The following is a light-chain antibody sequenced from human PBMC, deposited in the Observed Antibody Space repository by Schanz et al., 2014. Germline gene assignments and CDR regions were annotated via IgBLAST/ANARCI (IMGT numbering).Light chain of an antibody. CDR2: AAS. Sequence: EIVMTQSPATLSVSPGERATLSCRASQSVNNNLAWYQQKPGQPPRLLIYAASSRATGIPARFTGSGSGTEFTLTISSLQSEDFAVYYCQQYNDWPLTFGGGTKVEIK. J-gene: IGKJ4*01. V-gene: IGKV3D-15*01. CDR1: QSVNNN. CDR3: QQYNDWPLT.